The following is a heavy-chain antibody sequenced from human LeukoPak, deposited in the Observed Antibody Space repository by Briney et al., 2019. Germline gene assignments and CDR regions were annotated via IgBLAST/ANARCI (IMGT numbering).Heavy chain of an antibody. CDR3: GRESSSGWNYLDY. J-gene: IGHJ4*02. V-gene: IGHV3-48*03. CDR2: ISISGSTI. CDR1: GGSISNTNW. D-gene: IGHD6-19*01. Sequence: LSLTCGVSGGSISNTNWWTWVRQPPGKGLEWVSYISISGSTIYYADSVKGRFTVSRDDAKNSLYLQMNSLRAEDTAVYYCGRESSSGWNYLDYWGQGTLVTVSS.